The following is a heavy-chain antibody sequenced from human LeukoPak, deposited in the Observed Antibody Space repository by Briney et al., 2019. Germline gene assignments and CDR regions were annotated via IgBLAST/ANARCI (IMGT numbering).Heavy chain of an antibody. J-gene: IGHJ6*03. CDR1: GFTFSNAW. CDR2: ISSSGSTI. Sequence: PGGSLRLSCAASGFTFSNAWMNWVRQAPGKGLEWVSYISSSGSTIYYADSVKGRFTISRDNAKNSLYLQMNSLRAEDTAVYYCARRPSSTSYRPPTYYYYYYMDVWGKGTTVTISS. CDR3: ARRPSSTSYRPPTYYYYYYMDV. D-gene: IGHD2-2*01. V-gene: IGHV3-48*04.